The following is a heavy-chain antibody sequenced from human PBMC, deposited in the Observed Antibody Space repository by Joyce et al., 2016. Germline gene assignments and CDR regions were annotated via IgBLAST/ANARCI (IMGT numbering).Heavy chain of an antibody. CDR2: MAYDGSHQ. CDR3: TRSSRTGYTAGWPDFDY. J-gene: IGHJ4*02. CDR1: EFAFSSHA. Sequence: QVPLLESGGGVAQPGRSLRLSCAASEFAFSSHAVHWVRQEQGKGLEWVAVMAYDGSHQYYADSGRGRFTISRDNSQNTLYLQVNSLGVEDTAVYYCTRSSRTGYTAGWPDFDYWGQGTLVTVSS. V-gene: IGHV3-30*03. D-gene: IGHD2-2*02.